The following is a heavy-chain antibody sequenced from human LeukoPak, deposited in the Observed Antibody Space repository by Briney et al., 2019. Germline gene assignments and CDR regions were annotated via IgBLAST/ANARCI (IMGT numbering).Heavy chain of an antibody. CDR1: GGTISSGGYY. J-gene: IGHJ4*02. CDR3: ARGKDIWSGYLVLTY. Sequence: SQTLSPTCTVSGGTISSGGYYWSWIRQHPGKGLEWIGYIYYSGSTYYNPSLKSRMTISVDTSKNQFSLNLSSVTAADTAVYYCARGKDIWSGYLVLTYWSQGTLVTVSS. D-gene: IGHD3-3*01. CDR2: IYYSGST. V-gene: IGHV4-31*03.